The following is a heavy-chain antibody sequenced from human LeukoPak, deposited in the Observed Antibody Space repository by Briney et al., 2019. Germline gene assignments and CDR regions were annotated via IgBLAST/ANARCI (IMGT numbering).Heavy chain of an antibody. V-gene: IGHV4-34*01. CDR1: GGSFSGFY. Sequence: PSETLSLTCAFYGGSFSGFYWSWIRQPPGKGLEWIGEINHSGSTNYNPSLKSRVTISIDTSKNQFSLKLSSVTAADTAVYYCSRQIRYKRELLRYYFDYWGQGTLVTVSS. CDR3: SRQIRYKRELLRYYFDY. J-gene: IGHJ4*02. D-gene: IGHD1-26*01. CDR2: INHSGST.